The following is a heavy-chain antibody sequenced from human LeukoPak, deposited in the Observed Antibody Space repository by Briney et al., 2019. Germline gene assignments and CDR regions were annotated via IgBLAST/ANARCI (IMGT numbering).Heavy chain of an antibody. CDR3: ARVGRGYCSSTSCIPPGWFDP. D-gene: IGHD2-2*03. J-gene: IGHJ5*02. V-gene: IGHV4-34*01. CDR2: INHSGST. CDR1: GGSFSGYY. Sequence: SETLSLTCAVYGGSFSGYYWSWIRQPPGKGLEWIGEINHSGSTNYNSSLKSRVTISVDTSKNQFSLKLSSVTAADTAVYYCARVGRGYCSSTSCIPPGWFDPWGQGTLVTVSS.